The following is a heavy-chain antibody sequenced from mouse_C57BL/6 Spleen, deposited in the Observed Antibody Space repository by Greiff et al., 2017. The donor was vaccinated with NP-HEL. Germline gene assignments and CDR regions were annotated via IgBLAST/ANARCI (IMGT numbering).Heavy chain of an antibody. CDR2: IDPETGGT. Sequence: VQLQQSGAELVRPGASVTLSCKASGYTFTDYEMHWVKQTPVHGLEWIGAIDPETGGTAYNQKFKGKAILTADKSSSTAYMELRSLTSEDSAVYYCTREDLPYWYFDVWGTGTTVTVSS. J-gene: IGHJ1*03. CDR3: TREDLPYWYFDV. CDR1: GYTFTDYE. D-gene: IGHD5-1*01. V-gene: IGHV1-15*01.